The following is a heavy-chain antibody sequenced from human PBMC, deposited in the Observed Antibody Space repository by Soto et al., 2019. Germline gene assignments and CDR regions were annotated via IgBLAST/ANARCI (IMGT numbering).Heavy chain of an antibody. CDR2: ISSSSSYI. CDR1: GFTFSSYS. J-gene: IGHJ6*03. D-gene: IGHD3-10*01. CDR3: ARDHRNMVRGVIGYYMDV. V-gene: IGHV3-21*01. Sequence: EVQLVESGGGLVKPGGSLRLSCAASGFTFSSYSMNWVRQAPGKGLEWVSSISSSSSYIYYADSVKGRFTISRDNAKNSLYLQMNSLRAEATAVYYCARDHRNMVRGVIGYYMDVWGKGTTVTVSS.